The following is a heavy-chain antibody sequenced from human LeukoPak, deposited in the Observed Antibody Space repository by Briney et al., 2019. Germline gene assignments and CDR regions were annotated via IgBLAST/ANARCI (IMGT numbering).Heavy chain of an antibody. D-gene: IGHD2-21*01. Sequence: ETLSLTCTVSGGSISSYYWSWIRQPPGKGLEWVSGINWNGGSTGYADSVKGRFTISRDNAKNSLYLQMNSLRAEDTALYYCAREHIYYYYMDVWGKGTTATVSS. CDR1: GGSISSYY. CDR3: AREHIYYYYMDV. V-gene: IGHV3-20*04. J-gene: IGHJ6*03. CDR2: INWNGGST.